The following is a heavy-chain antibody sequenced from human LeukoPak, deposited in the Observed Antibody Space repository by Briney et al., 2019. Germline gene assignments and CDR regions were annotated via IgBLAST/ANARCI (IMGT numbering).Heavy chain of an antibody. D-gene: IGHD6-13*01. CDR1: GFTFSSYG. V-gene: IGHV3-33*01. J-gene: IGHJ4*02. CDR3: ARDGIAAAGTVDY. Sequence: GGSLRLSCAASGFTFSSYGMHWVRQAPGKGLEWMAIIWYDGSKKYYADSVKGRFTISRDNSQNTLYLQINSLRAEDTAVYYCARDGIAAAGTVDYWGQGTLVTVSS. CDR2: IWYDGSKK.